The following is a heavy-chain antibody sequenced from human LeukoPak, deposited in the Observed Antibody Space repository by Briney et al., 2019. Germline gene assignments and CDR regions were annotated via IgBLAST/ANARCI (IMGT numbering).Heavy chain of an antibody. V-gene: IGHV3-7*01. Sequence: GGSLRLSCEASGFTFSSYWMSWVRQAPGKGLEWVANINQDGSEKHYVDSVKGRFTISRDNAKNSLFLQMNSLRVEDTAVYYCARGIRYYYYYGIDVWGHGTTVTVSS. J-gene: IGHJ6*02. CDR1: GFTFSSYW. CDR3: ARGIRYYYYYGIDV. CDR2: INQDGSEK.